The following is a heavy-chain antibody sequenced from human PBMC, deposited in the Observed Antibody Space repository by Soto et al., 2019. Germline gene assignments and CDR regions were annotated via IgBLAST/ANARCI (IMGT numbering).Heavy chain of an antibody. D-gene: IGHD5-12*01. CDR3: AHFSCYEQFEY. J-gene: IGHJ4*02. V-gene: IGHV2-5*01. CDR1: GFSLSSSGVG. CDR2: IYWNDDQ. Sequence: QITLKESGPALVKPTQTLTLTCTFSGFSLSSSGVGVGWIRQPPGKALEWLAVIYWNDDQRYIPSLKSRLTITKDTTKNQVDLTMTDMDPEDTATYYCAHFSCYEQFEYWGQGTLVTVSS.